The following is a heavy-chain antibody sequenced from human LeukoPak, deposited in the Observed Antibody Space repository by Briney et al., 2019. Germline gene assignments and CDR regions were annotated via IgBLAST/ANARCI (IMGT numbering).Heavy chain of an antibody. CDR3: ARRYSSSWYLRAYYYYYGMDV. D-gene: IGHD6-13*01. CDR1: GGTFSSYA. J-gene: IGHJ6*02. CDR2: ISAYNGNT. V-gene: IGHV1-18*01. Sequence: ASVKVSCKASGGTFSSYAISWVRQAPGQGLEWMGWISAYNGNTNYAQKLQGRVTMTTDTSTSTAYMELRSLRSDDTAVYYCARRYSSSWYLRAYYYYYGMDVWGQGTTVTVSS.